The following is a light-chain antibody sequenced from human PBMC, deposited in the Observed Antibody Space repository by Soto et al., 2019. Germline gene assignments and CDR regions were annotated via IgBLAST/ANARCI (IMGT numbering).Light chain of an antibody. CDR2: SKN. V-gene: IGLV1-44*01. CDR3: AAWDDSLNVSYV. Sequence: QSALTQPPSASGTPGQRVTISCSGSSSNIGSNTVNWYQQLPGTAPKLLIYSKNQRPSEVPDRFSGSKSGTSASLAISGLQSEDEANYYCAAWDDSLNVSYVFGTGTKVTVL. J-gene: IGLJ1*01. CDR1: SSNIGSNT.